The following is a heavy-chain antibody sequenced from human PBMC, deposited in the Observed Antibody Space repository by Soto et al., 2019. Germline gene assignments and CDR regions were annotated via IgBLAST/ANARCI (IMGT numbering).Heavy chain of an antibody. V-gene: IGHV3-23*01. D-gene: IGHD6-13*01. J-gene: IGHJ4*02. CDR2: ISGSGDST. Sequence: EVQLLDSGGGLVQPGGSLRLSCAASGFIFSSYAMNWVRQAPGKGLEWVSVISGSGDSTYYADSVKGRFTISRYNSKNTLYLQMNSLRTEDTAVYYCARRGPGTYFDYWGQGTLVSVSS. CDR1: GFIFSSYA. CDR3: ARRGPGTYFDY.